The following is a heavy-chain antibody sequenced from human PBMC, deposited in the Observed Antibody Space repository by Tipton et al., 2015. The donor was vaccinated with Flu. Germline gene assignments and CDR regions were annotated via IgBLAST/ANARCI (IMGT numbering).Heavy chain of an antibody. CDR3: ARAIGAAGAF. CDR1: GFTFSSSW. CDR2: IKQDGSEI. V-gene: IGHV3-7*01. J-gene: IGHJ4*02. Sequence: SLRLSCAASGFTFSSSWMHWVRQAPGEGLEWVANIKQDGSEIYYVDSVKGRFTISRDNAKNSLHLQMNSLRAEDTAVYYCARAIGAAGAFWGQGTLVTVSS. D-gene: IGHD6-13*01.